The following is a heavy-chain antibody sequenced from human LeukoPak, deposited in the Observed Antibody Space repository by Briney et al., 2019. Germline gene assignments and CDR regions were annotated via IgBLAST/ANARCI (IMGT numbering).Heavy chain of an antibody. CDR2: ISSSGTTT. D-gene: IGHD6-13*01. CDR3: AREKAAAADFDY. V-gene: IGHV3-48*03. J-gene: IGHJ4*02. CDR1: GFTFSDYE. Sequence: GGSLRLSCEGSGFTFSDYEMHWVRQAPGKGLTWISYISSSGTTTHYADSVKGRFTISRDNAKNSLHLQMNSLRAEDTAVYYCAREKAAAADFDYWGQGTLVTVSS.